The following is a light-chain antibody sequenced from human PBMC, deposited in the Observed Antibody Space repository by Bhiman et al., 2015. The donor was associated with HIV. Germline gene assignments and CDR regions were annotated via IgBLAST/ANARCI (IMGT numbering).Light chain of an antibody. CDR3: SSYAGSNNFPV. Sequence: QSALTQPASVSGSPGQSITISCTGTSSDVGGYDYVSWYQQYPGKAPKLMIYDVSERPSGVSNRFSGSTSGNTASLTISGLQAEDEGDYYCSSYAGSNNFPVFGTGTKVTVL. CDR1: SSDVGGYDY. CDR2: DVS. J-gene: IGLJ1*01. V-gene: IGLV2-14*01.